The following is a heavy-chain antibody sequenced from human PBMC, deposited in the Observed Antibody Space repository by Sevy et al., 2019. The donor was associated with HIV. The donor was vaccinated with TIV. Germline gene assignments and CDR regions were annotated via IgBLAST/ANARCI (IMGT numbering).Heavy chain of an antibody. CDR1: GFTFSSFF. CDR2: IKQDGSGK. Sequence: GGSLRLSCAASGFTFSSFFMSWVRQAPGKGLEWVANIKQDGSGKYYMDSVKGRFTISRDNARNSVYLQMNSLRAEDTGVYYCESDLTDAYYYYGMDVWGQGTMVTVSS. CDR3: ESDLTDAYYYYGMDV. J-gene: IGHJ6*02. V-gene: IGHV3-7*01. D-gene: IGHD1-20*01.